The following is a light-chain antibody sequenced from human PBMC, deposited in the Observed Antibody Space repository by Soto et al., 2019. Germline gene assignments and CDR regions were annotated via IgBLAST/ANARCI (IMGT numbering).Light chain of an antibody. J-gene: IGLJ1*01. CDR1: SSDVGGYNY. CDR3: SSYTTTDTYV. V-gene: IGLV2-14*01. Sequence: QSALTQPASVSGSPGQSITISCTGTSSDVGGYNYVSWFQQYPGKAPKLMIYDVSTRPSAVSNRFSGSKSGNTASLTISGLQAEDEADYYCSSYTTTDTYVFGTGTKLTVL. CDR2: DVS.